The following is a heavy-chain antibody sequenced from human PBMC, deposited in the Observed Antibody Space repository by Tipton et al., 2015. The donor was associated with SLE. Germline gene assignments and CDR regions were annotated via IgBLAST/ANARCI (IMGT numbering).Heavy chain of an antibody. Sequence: SLRLSCAASGFTFSNYAMHWVRQAPGKGLEWVAVISYDGSNEYYADSVKGRFTISRDNSKNTLYLQMNSLRPEDTAVYYCAAGLLWFGECYYWGQGALVTVSS. CDR3: AAGLLWFGECYY. J-gene: IGHJ4*02. CDR1: GFTFSNYA. D-gene: IGHD3-10*01. CDR2: ISYDGSNE. V-gene: IGHV3-30*04.